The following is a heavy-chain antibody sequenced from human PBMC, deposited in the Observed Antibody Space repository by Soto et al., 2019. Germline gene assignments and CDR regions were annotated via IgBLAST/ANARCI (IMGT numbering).Heavy chain of an antibody. CDR1: GYAFTSFG. J-gene: IGHJ3*02. CDR2: ISPYNGNT. V-gene: IGHV1-18*01. D-gene: IGHD1-26*01. Sequence: QDQLVQSGSEVKKPGASVKVSCKASGYAFTSFGISWVRQAPGQGLEWMGWISPYNGNTHYAQNLQGRVTMTTDTSTTTAYMEVRSLRSDDTAMYFCARDSRMGANTDDSSDIWGQGTMVTVSS. CDR3: ARDSRMGANTDDSSDI.